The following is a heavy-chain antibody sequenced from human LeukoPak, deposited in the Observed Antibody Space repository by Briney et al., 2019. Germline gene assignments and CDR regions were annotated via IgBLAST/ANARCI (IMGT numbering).Heavy chain of an antibody. CDR3: AKESPSFDY. V-gene: IGHV3-23*01. CDR2: ISGSGGST. CDR1: GFTFNNFA. J-gene: IGHJ4*02. Sequence: PGGSLRLSCTASGFTFNNFAMSWVRQAPGKGLEWVSVISGSGGSTYYADSVKGRFTISRDNSKNTLYLQMNSLRAEDTAVYYCAKESPSFDYWGQGTLVTVSS.